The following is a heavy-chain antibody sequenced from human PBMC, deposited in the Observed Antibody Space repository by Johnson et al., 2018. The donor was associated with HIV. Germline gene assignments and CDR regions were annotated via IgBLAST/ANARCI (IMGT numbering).Heavy chain of an antibody. V-gene: IGHV3-30*03. CDR3: ASPLEAAAGPMDAFDI. CDR1: GFTFSSYD. Sequence: QVQLVESGGGVVQPGRSLRLSCAASGFTFSSYDMHWVRQAPGKGMDWVAFISYDGSNEYYADSVKGRFTISRDNSKNALYLQMNSLRADDTAIYYCASPLEAAAGPMDAFDIWGQGTMVTVSS. D-gene: IGHD6-13*01. J-gene: IGHJ3*02. CDR2: ISYDGSNE.